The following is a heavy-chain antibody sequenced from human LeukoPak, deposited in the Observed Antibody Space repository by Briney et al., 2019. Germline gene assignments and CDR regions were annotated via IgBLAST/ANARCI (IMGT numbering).Heavy chain of an antibody. CDR2: IYYSGST. V-gene: IGHV4-59*12. CDR3: AREAMGGTGTTDY. CDR1: GGSISSYY. Sequence: PSETLSLTCTVSGGSISSYYWSWIRQPPGKGLEWIGYIYYSGSTNYNPSLKSRVTISVDTSKNQFSLKLSSVTAADTAVYYCAREAMGGTGTTDYWGQGTLVTVSS. D-gene: IGHD1-7*01. J-gene: IGHJ4*02.